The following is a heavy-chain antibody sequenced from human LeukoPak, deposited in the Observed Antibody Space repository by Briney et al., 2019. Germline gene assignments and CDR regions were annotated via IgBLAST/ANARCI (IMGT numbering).Heavy chain of an antibody. D-gene: IGHD3-22*01. Sequence: SETLSLTCAVYGGSFSAYYWSWIRQPPGKGLEWIGEINHSGSTNYNPSLKSRVPISVDTSRNQFSLRLSSVTAADTAVYYCARGQRITMTDWGQGTLVTVSS. J-gene: IGHJ4*02. CDR2: INHSGST. CDR3: ARGQRITMTD. V-gene: IGHV4-34*01. CDR1: GGSFSAYY.